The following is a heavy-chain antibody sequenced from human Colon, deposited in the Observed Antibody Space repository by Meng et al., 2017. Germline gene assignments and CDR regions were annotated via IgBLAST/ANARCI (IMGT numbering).Heavy chain of an antibody. CDR2: IKPSRSS. CDR3: SRGVEGATSGNF. Sequence: QVQLVEAVGGLLKPWGSLSLPCAVYGGAFSDYCLTWIRQPPGKGLEWVGHIKPSRSSYYSAYLQSRDTITPDTTNNQFTLTLSPMTAAVTAVYYCSRGVEGATSGNFWGQGTLVTVSS. J-gene: IGHJ4*02. V-gene: IGHV4-34*01. D-gene: IGHD3-10*01. CDR1: GGAFSDYC.